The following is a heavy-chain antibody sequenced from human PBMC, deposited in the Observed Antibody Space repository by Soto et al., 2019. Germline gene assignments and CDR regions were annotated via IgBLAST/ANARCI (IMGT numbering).Heavy chain of an antibody. Sequence: KLGGSLRLSCAASGFTFSKTWMSWFRQAPGKGLEWVGRIKSKSEGETTDYIAPVKGRFTISRDDSKNTVFLQMNSLKIEDTAMYYCTTDPRSWGQGTLVTVSS. J-gene: IGHJ5*02. V-gene: IGHV3-15*01. CDR3: TTDPRS. CDR2: IKSKSEGETT. D-gene: IGHD3-16*01. CDR1: GFTFSKTW.